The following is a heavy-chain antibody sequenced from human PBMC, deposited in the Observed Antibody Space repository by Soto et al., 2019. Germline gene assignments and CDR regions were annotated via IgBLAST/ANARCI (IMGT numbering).Heavy chain of an antibody. CDR3: ARELSETLLRGVCWFDP. D-gene: IGHD3-10*01. Sequence: QVQLVESGGGVVQPGRSLRLSCAASGFIFSNYPMHWIRQAPGKGLEWVAAISFDGRNGYYADSVKGRFTISRDNSKNTLSLLMSSLGAEDTALYVCARELSETLLRGVCWFDPWGQGTLVTVSS. CDR2: ISFDGRNG. CDR1: GFIFSNYP. J-gene: IGHJ5*02. V-gene: IGHV3-30*04.